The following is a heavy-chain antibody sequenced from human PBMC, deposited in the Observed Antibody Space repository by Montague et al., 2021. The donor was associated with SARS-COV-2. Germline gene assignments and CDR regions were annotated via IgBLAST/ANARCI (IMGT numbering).Heavy chain of an antibody. J-gene: IGHJ6*02. V-gene: IGHV4-39*01. CDR2: IHYSGST. CDR3: ARLWDTVYYYYGMDV. D-gene: IGHD1-26*01. Sequence: SETLSLTCAVSGGSISSSSYYWGWIRQPPGKGLEWIGSIHYSGSTHYNPSLKSRVSISVDTSKNQFSLKLSSVTAADTAVYYCARLWDTVYYYYGMDVWGQGTTVTVSS. CDR1: GGSISSSSYY.